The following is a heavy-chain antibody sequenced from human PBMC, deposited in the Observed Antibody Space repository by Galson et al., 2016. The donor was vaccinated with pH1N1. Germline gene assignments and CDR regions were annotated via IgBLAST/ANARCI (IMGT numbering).Heavy chain of an antibody. D-gene: IGHD3-10*01. CDR3: VIANGAGSYSVS. V-gene: IGHV3-9*01. Sequence: SLRLSCAASGFTFDDYAMHWVRQGPGKGLEWVAGISWDSGAIGYANSVKGRFTISRDNARDSLYLQMNSLRGGDTAFYYCVIANGAGSYSVSRGRGTLVTVSS. CDR2: ISWDSGAI. J-gene: IGHJ4*02. CDR1: GFTFDDYA.